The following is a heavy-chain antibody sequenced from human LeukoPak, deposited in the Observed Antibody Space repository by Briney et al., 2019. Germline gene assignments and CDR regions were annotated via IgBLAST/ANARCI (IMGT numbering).Heavy chain of an antibody. CDR2: MQSTGNS. CDR3: ARDKQHSYGRYFDH. CDR1: GDSISTYH. D-gene: IGHD5-18*01. V-gene: IGHV4-59*01. J-gene: IGHJ4*02. Sequence: SETVSLTCSVSGDSISTYHWNWIRQPPGRGLEWIGYMQSTGNSNYNPSPRSRVTMFVDTSKNQVALILRSVTAADTAVYFCARDKQHSYGRYFDHWGQGALVTVSS.